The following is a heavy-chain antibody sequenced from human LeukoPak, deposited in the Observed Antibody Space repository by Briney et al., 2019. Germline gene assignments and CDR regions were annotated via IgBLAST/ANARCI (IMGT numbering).Heavy chain of an antibody. CDR3: ARGRYYYGSGNA. Sequence: ASVKVSCKASGYTFTGYYMHWVRQAPGQGLEWMGWINPNSGNTGYAQKFQGRVTITRNTSISTAYMELSSLRSEDTAVYYCARGRYYYGSGNAWGQGTLVTVSS. CDR1: GYTFTGYY. D-gene: IGHD3-10*01. J-gene: IGHJ5*02. V-gene: IGHV1-8*03. CDR2: INPNSGNT.